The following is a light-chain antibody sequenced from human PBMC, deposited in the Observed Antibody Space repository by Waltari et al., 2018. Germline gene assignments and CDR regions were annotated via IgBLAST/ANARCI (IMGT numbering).Light chain of an antibody. CDR3: NARDSSGNYLEV. Sequence: SSELTQDPTVSVALGQTVRITCQGDSLRNYYTSWYQQKPGQAPVLFIYGKNNRPSGIPDRFSGSSAGNTASLTITGAQAEDEADYYCNARDSSGNYLEVFGGGTKLTVL. J-gene: IGLJ3*02. CDR1: SLRNYY. V-gene: IGLV3-19*01. CDR2: GKN.